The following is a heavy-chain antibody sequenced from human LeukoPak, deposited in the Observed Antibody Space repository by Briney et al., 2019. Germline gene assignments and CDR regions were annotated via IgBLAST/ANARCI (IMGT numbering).Heavy chain of an antibody. V-gene: IGHV1-18*01. Sequence: ASVKVSCKASGYTFTSYGISWVRQAPGQGLEWMGWISAYNGNTNYAQKLQGRVTMTTDTSTSTAYMELRSLRSDDTAVYYCARDAGGWIPDYYYYMDVWGKGTTVTVSS. J-gene: IGHJ6*03. CDR2: ISAYNGNT. CDR1: GYTFTSYG. CDR3: ARDAGGWIPDYYYYMDV. D-gene: IGHD5-18*01.